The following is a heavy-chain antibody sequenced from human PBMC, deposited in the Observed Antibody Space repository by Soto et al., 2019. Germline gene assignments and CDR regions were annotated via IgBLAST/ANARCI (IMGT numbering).Heavy chain of an antibody. CDR2: IYYSGST. CDR1: GGSISSYY. D-gene: IGHD1-26*01. CDR3: ARRWGPTFDF. J-gene: IGHJ4*02. Sequence: ASETLSLTCTASGGSISSYYWSWIRQPPGKGLEWIGYIYYSGSTNYNPSLKSRVTISVDTSKNQFSLKLSSVTAADTAVYYCARRWGPTFDFWGQGTLVTVSS. V-gene: IGHV4-59*01.